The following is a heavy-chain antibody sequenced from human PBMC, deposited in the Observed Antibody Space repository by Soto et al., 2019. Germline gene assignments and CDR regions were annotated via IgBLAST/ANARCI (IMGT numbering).Heavy chain of an antibody. CDR3: ARESGSYLNYYYYGMDV. CDR1: GFTFSDYY. Sequence: QVQLVESGGGLVKPGGSLRLSCAASGFTFSDYYMSWIRQAPGKGLEWVSYISSSGSTIYYADSVKGRFTISRDNAKNXXYLQMNSLRAEDTAVYYCARESGSYLNYYYYGMDVWGQGTTVTVSS. D-gene: IGHD1-26*01. CDR2: ISSSGSTI. V-gene: IGHV3-11*01. J-gene: IGHJ6*02.